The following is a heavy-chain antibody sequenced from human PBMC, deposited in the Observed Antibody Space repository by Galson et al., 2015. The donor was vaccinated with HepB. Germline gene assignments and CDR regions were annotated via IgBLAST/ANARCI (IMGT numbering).Heavy chain of an antibody. D-gene: IGHD3-10*01. V-gene: IGHV6-1*01. Sequence: CAISGDSVSSHSAAWNWIRQSPSRGLEWLGRTYYRSKWYNDYAVSVKSRITINPDTSKNQFSLQLNSVTPEDTAVYYCARSPVYGSGTDYFDYWGQGTLVTVSS. CDR2: TYYRSKWYN. J-gene: IGHJ4*02. CDR3: ARSPVYGSGTDYFDY. CDR1: GDSVSSHSAA.